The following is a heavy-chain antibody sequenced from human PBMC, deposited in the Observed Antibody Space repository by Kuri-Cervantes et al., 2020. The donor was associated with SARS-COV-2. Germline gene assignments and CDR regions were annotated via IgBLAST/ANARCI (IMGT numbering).Heavy chain of an antibody. CDR1: GFNFSRTD. D-gene: IGHD3-3*01. J-gene: IGHJ4*02. Sequence: GESLKISCTASGFNFSRTDMHWVRQTPGRGLEWVVVISYDGRKKKCVPSGKGRFTISRDNSQNTLYLQVKSLKSEDTAIYYCAKDRFGVHDFWGQGTLVTVSS. V-gene: IGHV3-30*18. CDR3: AKDRFGVHDF. CDR2: ISYDGRKK.